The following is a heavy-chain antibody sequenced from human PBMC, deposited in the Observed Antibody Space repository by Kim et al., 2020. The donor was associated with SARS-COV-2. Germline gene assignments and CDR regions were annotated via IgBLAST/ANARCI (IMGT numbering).Heavy chain of an antibody. CDR3: SADYGDYTSYYYYYGMDV. CDR1: GFTFSSYG. CDR2: IWYDGSNK. D-gene: IGHD4-17*01. Sequence: GGSLRLTCAASGFTFSSYGMHWVRQAPGKGLEWVAVIWYDGSNKYYADSVKGRFTNSRDNSKNTLYLQMNSLRAEGTAVYYCSADYGDYTSYYYYYGMDVWGQGTTGTVSS. J-gene: IGHJ6*02. V-gene: IGHV3-33*01.